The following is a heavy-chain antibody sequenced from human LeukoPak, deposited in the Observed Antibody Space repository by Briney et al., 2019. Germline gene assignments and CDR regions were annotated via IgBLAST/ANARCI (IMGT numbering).Heavy chain of an antibody. CDR1: GYTFTSYG. V-gene: IGHV1-18*01. CDR2: ISAYNGNT. Sequence: ASVKVSCKAPGYTFTSYGISWVRQAPGQGLEWMGWISAYNGNTKYAQTLQGRVTMTTDTSTSTAYMELRSLRSDDTAVYYCTSTGYSGHDPLHYWGRGTLVTVSS. D-gene: IGHD5-12*01. J-gene: IGHJ4*02. CDR3: TSTGYSGHDPLHY.